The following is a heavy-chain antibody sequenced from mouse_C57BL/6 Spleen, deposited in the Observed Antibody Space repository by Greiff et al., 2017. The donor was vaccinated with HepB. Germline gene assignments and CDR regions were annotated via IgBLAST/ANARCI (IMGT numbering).Heavy chain of an antibody. V-gene: IGHV1-39*01. J-gene: IGHJ3*01. CDR1: GYSFTDYN. CDR3: AVYYDYLPFAY. CDR2: INPNYGTT. Sequence: EVKLVESGPELVKPGASVKISCKASGYSFTDYNMNWVKQSNGKSLEWIGVINPNYGTTSYNQKFKGKATLTVDQSSSTAYMQLNSLTSEDSAVYYCAVYYDYLPFAYWGQGTLVTVSA. D-gene: IGHD2-4*01.